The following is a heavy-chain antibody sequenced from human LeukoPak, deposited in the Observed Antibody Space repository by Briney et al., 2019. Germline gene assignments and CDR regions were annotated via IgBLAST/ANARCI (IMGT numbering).Heavy chain of an antibody. J-gene: IGHJ4*02. CDR1: GFTFSSYA. D-gene: IGHD3-22*01. V-gene: IGHV3-23*01. CDR3: AKAKGPMIVVASDY. Sequence: TGGSLRLSCAASGFTFSSYAMSWVRQAPGKGLEWVSAISGSGGSTYYADSVKGRFTISRDNSKNTLYLQMNSLRAEDTAVYYCAKAKGPMIVVASDYWGQGTLVTVSS. CDR2: ISGSGGST.